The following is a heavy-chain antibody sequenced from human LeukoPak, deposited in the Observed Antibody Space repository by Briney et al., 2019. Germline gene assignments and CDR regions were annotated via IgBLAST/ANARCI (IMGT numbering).Heavy chain of an antibody. V-gene: IGHV4-61*01. CDR2: IYYSGNT. CDR3: ARVRLVGYDILTGYYSFDY. D-gene: IGHD3-9*01. Sequence: PSETLSLTCTVSGGSISSGSYSWSWIRQPPGKGLEWIGYIYYSGNTNYNPSLKSRVTISVDTSKNQFSLKLSSVTAADTAVYYCARVRLVGYDILTGYYSFDYWGQGTLVTVSS. J-gene: IGHJ4*02. CDR1: GGSISSGSYS.